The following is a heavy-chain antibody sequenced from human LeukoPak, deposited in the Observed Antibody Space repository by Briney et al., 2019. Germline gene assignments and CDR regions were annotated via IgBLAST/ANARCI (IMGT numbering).Heavy chain of an antibody. CDR2: INPNSGGT. Sequence: ASVKLSCKASGYTFTVYYVHWVRQAPGQGLEWIGWINPNSGGTNYAQKFQDRVTMTRDTSISTAYKELSRLRSDDTAVYYCARDSGDDYYFDYWGQGTLVTVSS. CDR1: GYTFTVYY. CDR3: ARDSGDDYYFDY. V-gene: IGHV1-2*02. D-gene: IGHD2-21*02. J-gene: IGHJ4*02.